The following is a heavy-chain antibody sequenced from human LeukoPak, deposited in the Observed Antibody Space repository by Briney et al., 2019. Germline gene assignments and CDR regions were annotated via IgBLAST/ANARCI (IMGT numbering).Heavy chain of an antibody. Sequence: PGGSLRLSCAVSGFTFSGSAMPWVRQASGKGLEWVGRIRSKANSYATAYAASVKGRFTISRDDSKNTAYLQMNGLKTEDTAVYYCTIWWWLDPIGMDVWGQGTTVTVSS. J-gene: IGHJ6*02. V-gene: IGHV3-73*01. D-gene: IGHD2-15*01. CDR3: TIWWWLDPIGMDV. CDR1: GFTFSGSA. CDR2: IRSKANSYAT.